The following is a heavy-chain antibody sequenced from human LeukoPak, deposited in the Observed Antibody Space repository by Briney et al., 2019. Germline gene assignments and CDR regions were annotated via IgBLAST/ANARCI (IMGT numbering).Heavy chain of an antibody. Sequence: PSDTLSLTCAVYGGSFSGYYWSWIRQPPGKGLECIGEINHSGSTNYNPSLKSRVTISVDTSKNQFSLKLSAVTAADTAVYYCASYTMVRGIDYWGQGTLVTVSS. CDR3: ASYTMVRGIDY. D-gene: IGHD3-10*01. J-gene: IGHJ4*02. V-gene: IGHV4-34*01. CDR1: GGSFSGYY. CDR2: INHSGST.